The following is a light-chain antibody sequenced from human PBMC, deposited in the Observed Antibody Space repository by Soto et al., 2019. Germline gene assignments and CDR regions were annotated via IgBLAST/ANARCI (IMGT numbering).Light chain of an antibody. V-gene: IGKV3-11*01. CDR1: QSISSY. J-gene: IGKJ1*01. CDR3: QQRSNWPPA. CDR2: GAS. Sequence: EIVLTQSPATLSLSPGERATLSCRASQSISSYLAWYQQKPGQAPRLLIYGASNRATGIPARFSGSGSGTDFTITISSLEHEDFELFYCQQRSNWPPAFGQGTRVDIK.